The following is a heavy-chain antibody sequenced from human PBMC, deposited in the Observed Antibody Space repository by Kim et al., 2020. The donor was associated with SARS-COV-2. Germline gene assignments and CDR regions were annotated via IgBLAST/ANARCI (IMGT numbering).Heavy chain of an antibody. J-gene: IGHJ6*02. CDR2: INPNSGGT. D-gene: IGHD3-9*01. Sequence: ASVKVSCKASGYTFTGYYMHWVRQAPGQGLEWMGRINPNSGGTNYAQKFQGRVTMTRDTSISTAYMELSRLRSDDTAVYYCARGYDILTERGMDVWGQGTTVTVSS. V-gene: IGHV1-2*06. CDR3: ARGYDILTERGMDV. CDR1: GYTFTGYY.